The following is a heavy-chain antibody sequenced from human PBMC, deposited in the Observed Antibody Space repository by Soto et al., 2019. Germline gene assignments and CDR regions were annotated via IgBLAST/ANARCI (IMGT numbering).Heavy chain of an antibody. CDR3: MRSHGAY. V-gene: IGHV4-61*01. Sequence: QVQLQESGPGLVKTSETLSLTCTVSGGSVSSGPYHWNWVRQPPGKGLEWIGHISYSGTANYNPFLRGPVIIAADPSMNQFSLRLTSVTAADTAVYYCMRSHGAYWGQGALVTVSP. CDR2: ISYSGTA. D-gene: IGHD2-8*01. J-gene: IGHJ4*02. CDR1: GGSVSSGPYH.